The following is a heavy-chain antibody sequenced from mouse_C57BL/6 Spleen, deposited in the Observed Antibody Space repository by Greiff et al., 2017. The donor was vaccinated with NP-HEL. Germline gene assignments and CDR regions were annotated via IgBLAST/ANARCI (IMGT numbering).Heavy chain of an antibody. CDR3: ARNYYSNLYYAMDC. CDR1: GYSFTDYN. J-gene: IGHJ4*01. CDR2: INPNYGTT. D-gene: IGHD2-5*01. Sequence: VQLKESGPELVKPGASVKISCKASGYSFTDYNMNWVKQSNGKSLEWIGVINPNYGTTSYNQKFKGKATLTVDQSSSTAYMQLNSLTSEDSAVYYCARNYYSNLYYAMDCWGQGTSVTVSS. V-gene: IGHV1-39*01.